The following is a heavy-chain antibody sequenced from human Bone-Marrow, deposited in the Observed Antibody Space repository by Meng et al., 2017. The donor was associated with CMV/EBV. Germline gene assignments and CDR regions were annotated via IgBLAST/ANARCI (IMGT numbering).Heavy chain of an antibody. CDR2: LYYAGST. V-gene: IGHV4-59*12. CDR3: ARGGKVVPAPYDY. J-gene: IGHJ4*02. D-gene: IGHD2-2*01. CDR1: GVSINSFH. Sequence: SETLSLTCTVSGVSINSFHWSWIRQPPGKRLEWIGYLYYAGSTNYDPSLRSRVTISRDTSTNQFSLKLSSVTAADTAVYYCARGGKVVPAPYDYWGQGTLVTVSS.